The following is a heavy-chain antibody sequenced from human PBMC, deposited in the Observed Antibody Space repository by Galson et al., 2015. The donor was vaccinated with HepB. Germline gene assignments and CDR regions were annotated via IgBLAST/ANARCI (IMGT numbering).Heavy chain of an antibody. D-gene: IGHD1-7*01. CDR2: FDPETGEA. CDR3: ATVSSLYHWTYGWFDS. Sequence: SVKVSCKVSGYSLSELSLHWVRQAPAKGLEWMGGFDPETGEALYAQRFRGRLIMTEDSSTGTADMELRGLRSDDTAMYYCATVSSLYHWTYGWFDSWGQGTLVTVSS. J-gene: IGHJ5*01. V-gene: IGHV1-24*01. CDR1: GYSLSELS.